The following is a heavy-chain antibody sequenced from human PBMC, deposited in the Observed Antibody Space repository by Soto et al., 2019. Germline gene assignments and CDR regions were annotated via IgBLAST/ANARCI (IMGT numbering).Heavy chain of an antibody. J-gene: IGHJ4*02. CDR3: ARGSHSIAAACDY. CDR1: GGSISSYY. V-gene: IGHV4-59*01. D-gene: IGHD6-13*01. Sequence: PSETMSLTCTVSGGSISSYYWSWIRQPPGKGLEWIGYIYYSGSTNYNPSLKSRVTISVDTSKNQFSLKLSSVTAADTAVYYCARGSHSIAAACDYWGQGTLVTVSS. CDR2: IYYSGST.